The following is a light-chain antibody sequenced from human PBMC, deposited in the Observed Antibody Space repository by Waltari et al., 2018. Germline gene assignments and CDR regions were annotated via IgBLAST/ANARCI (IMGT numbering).Light chain of an antibody. J-gene: IGLJ2*01. V-gene: IGLV2-14*01. CDR3: SSYTDSTTVV. CDR2: QVT. Sequence: QSALPQPASVSGSPGQSITISCSGSTTDIGTYDYLSWYQQYPGKAPKLILYQVTIRPSGVSNRFSGSKSGNTASLTISGLQTDDEAIYYCSSYTDSTTVVFGGGTVVTVL. CDR1: TTDIGTYDY.